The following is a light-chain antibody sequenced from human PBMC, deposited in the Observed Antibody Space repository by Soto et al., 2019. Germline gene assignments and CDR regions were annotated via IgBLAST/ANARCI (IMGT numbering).Light chain of an antibody. CDR1: SSDVGGYHY. V-gene: IGLV2-14*01. CDR3: SSYSISTADL. J-gene: IGLJ1*01. CDR2: EVN. Sequence: QSVLTQPASVSGSPGQSITISCTGTSSDVGGYHYVSWYQLLPGKAPKLILFEVNIRPSGVSYRFSGSKSGNTASLTISGLQAEDEADYFCSSYSISTADLFGTGTSHRP.